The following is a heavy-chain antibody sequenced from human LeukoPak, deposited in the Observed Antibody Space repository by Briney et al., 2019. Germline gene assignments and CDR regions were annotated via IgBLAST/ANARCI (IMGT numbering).Heavy chain of an antibody. CDR1: GYTFTSYG. D-gene: IGHD3-3*01. Sequence: ASVKVSCKASGYTFTSYGISWVRQAPGQGLEWMGWISAYNGNTNYAQKLQGRVTMTTDTSTSTAYMELRSLRSDDMAVYYCARDLLTTYYDFWSGYSWFDPWGQGTLVTVSS. V-gene: IGHV1-18*03. J-gene: IGHJ5*02. CDR2: ISAYNGNT. CDR3: ARDLLTTYYDFWSGYSWFDP.